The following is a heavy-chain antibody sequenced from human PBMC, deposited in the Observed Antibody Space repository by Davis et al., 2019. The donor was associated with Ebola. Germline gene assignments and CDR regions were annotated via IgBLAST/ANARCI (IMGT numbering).Heavy chain of an antibody. V-gene: IGHV4-4*07. J-gene: IGHJ4*02. D-gene: IGHD2-15*01. Sequence: PGGSLRLSCAVSGGSMSSHYWSWIRQPAGKGLEWIGRVSTNGNTNYNPSLKSRVTMSGDSSKNQFSLRLSSVTAADTAVYYCATLYCSGGSCYSYWGQGTLVTVSS. CDR1: GGSMSSHY. CDR2: VSTNGNT. CDR3: ATLYCSGGSCYSY.